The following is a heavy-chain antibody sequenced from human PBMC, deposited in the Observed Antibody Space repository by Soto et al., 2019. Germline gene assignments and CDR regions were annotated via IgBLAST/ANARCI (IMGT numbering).Heavy chain of an antibody. V-gene: IGHV4-34*01. Sequence: NLSETLSLRCTVRGGCFNGQCWRWVRQAPGEGSEWIGEVGPSRNTKYYPSLRSRVTLSVDSSKTQISLALTSVTATDPAVYFCARARFESTRWHQFDIWRQGTPVTVSS. CDR3: ARARFESTRWHQFDI. D-gene: IGHD2-15*01. J-gene: IGHJ4*02. CDR1: GGCFNGQC. CDR2: VGPSRNT.